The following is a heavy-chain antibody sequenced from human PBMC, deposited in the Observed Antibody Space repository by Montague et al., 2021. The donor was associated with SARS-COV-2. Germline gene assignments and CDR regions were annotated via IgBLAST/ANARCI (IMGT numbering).Heavy chain of an antibody. D-gene: IGHD5-12*01. J-gene: IGHJ5*02. V-gene: IGHV3-21*01. CDR2: ISSSSSYI. CDR1: GFTFSRYS. CDR3: AKDLVATITSGLFDP. Sequence: SLILSCAASGFTFSRYSMNWVRQAPVRGLEWVTAISSSSSYIYYXDSVKGRFTISRDNSKNSLYLQMTSLRAEDTAVYYCAKDLVATITSGLFDPWGQGTLVIVSS.